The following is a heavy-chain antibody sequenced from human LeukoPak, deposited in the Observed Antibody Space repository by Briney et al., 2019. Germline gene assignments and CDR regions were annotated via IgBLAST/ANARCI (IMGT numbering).Heavy chain of an antibody. CDR2: ISAYNGNT. V-gene: IGHV1-18*01. Sequence: EASVKVSCKASGGTFSSYAISWVRQAPGQGLEWMGWISAYNGNTNYAQKLQGRVTMTTDTSTRTAYMELRSLRSDDTAVYYCARSEEYYYDSSGSLFDYWGQGTLVTVSS. CDR3: ARSEEYYYDSSGSLFDY. CDR1: GGTFSSYA. J-gene: IGHJ4*02. D-gene: IGHD3-22*01.